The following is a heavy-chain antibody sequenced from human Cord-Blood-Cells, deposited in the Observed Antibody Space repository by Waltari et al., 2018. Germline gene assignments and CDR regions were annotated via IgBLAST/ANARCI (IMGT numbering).Heavy chain of an antibody. CDR1: GCSISSSSYY. J-gene: IGHJ4*02. CDR2: IYYSGST. CDR3: ARPGYYDSSGYYFDY. Sequence: QLQLQESGPGLVKPSETLSLTCTVSGCSISSSSYYWGWLRQPPGKGLEWIGSIYYSGSTYYNPSLKSRVTISVDTSKNQFSLKLSSVTAADTAVYYCARPGYYDSSGYYFDYWGQGTLVTVSS. D-gene: IGHD3-22*01. V-gene: IGHV4-39*07.